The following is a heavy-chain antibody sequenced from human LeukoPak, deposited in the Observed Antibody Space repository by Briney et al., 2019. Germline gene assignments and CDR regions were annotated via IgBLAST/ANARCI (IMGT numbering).Heavy chain of an antibody. Sequence: GASVKVSCKASGCTFTYRYLHWVRQAPGQAFEWMGWTTPYNGNRNYAKKFQDRVTITRDTSLSAAHMELSSLRSEDTAMYYCARSALYSTKSDYYFESWGQGTLVTVSS. V-gene: IGHV1-45*02. CDR2: TTPYNGNR. CDR3: ARSALYSTKSDYYFES. J-gene: IGHJ4*02. CDR1: GCTFTYRY. D-gene: IGHD2-2*01.